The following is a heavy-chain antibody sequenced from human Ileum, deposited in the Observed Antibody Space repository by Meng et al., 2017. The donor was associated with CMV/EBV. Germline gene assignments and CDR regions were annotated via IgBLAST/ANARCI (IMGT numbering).Heavy chain of an antibody. J-gene: IGHJ5*02. Sequence: QVRLKQWGAGLLKPSETLSLTCAVYGGSFSGYYWSWIRQPPGKGLEWIGEINHSGSTNYNPSLKSRVTISVDTSKNQFSLKLSSVTAADTAVYYCARGRGNDYGDPERWFDPWGQGTLVTVSS. CDR3: ARGRGNDYGDPERWFDP. CDR2: INHSGST. CDR1: GGSFSGYY. V-gene: IGHV4-34*01. D-gene: IGHD4-17*01.